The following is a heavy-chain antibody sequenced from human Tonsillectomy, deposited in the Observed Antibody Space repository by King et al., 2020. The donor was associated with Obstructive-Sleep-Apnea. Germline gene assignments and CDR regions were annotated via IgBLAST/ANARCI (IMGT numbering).Heavy chain of an antibody. V-gene: IGHV3-23*04. J-gene: IGHJ4*02. D-gene: IGHD3-3*01. CDR2: ISGSGGST. CDR3: AIDRYDFWSGYSMFDY. CDR1: GFTFSSYA. Sequence: QLVESGGGLVQPGGSLRLSCAASGFTFSSYAMSWVRQAPGKGLEWVSAISGSGGSTYYADSVKGRFTISRDNSKNTLYLQMNSLRAEDTAVYYCAIDRYDFWSGYSMFDYWGQGTLVTVSS.